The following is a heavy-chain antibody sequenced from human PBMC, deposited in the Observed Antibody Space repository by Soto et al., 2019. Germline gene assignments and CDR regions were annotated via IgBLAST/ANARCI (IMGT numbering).Heavy chain of an antibody. J-gene: IGHJ5*02. CDR2: IYYSGST. CDR1: GGSISSGDYY. D-gene: IGHD3-10*01. V-gene: IGHV4-30-4*01. Sequence: PSETLSLTCTVSGGSISSGDYYWSWIRQPPGKGLEWIGYIYYSGSTYYNPSLKSRVTISVDTSKNQFSLKLSSVTAADTAVYYCARLSGRPHPNWFDPWGQGTLVIVSS. CDR3: ARLSGRPHPNWFDP.